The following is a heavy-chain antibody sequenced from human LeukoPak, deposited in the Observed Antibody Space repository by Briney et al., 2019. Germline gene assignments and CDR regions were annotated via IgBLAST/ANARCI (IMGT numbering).Heavy chain of an antibody. J-gene: IGHJ5*02. Sequence: SVKVSCKASGGTFSSYAISWVRQAPGQGLEWMGGIIPIFGTANYAQKFQGRVTITTDESTSTAYMELSSLRSEDTAVSYCASFGSYGSNWFDPWGQGTLVTVSS. CDR2: IIPIFGTA. CDR3: ASFGSYGSNWFDP. V-gene: IGHV1-69*05. D-gene: IGHD5-18*01. CDR1: GGTFSSYA.